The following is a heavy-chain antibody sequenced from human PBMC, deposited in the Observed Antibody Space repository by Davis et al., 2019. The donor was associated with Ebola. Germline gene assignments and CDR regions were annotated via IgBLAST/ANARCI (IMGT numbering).Heavy chain of an antibody. CDR3: ARTGSFLYYYYYYMDV. D-gene: IGHD2/OR15-2a*01. CDR2: ISSSSSYI. V-gene: IGHV3-21*01. Sequence: GESLKISCAASGFTFSSYSMNWVRQAPGKGLEWVSSISSSSSYIYYADSVKGRFTISRDNAKNSLYLQMNSLRAEDTAVYYCARTGSFLYYYYYYMDVWGKGTTVTVSS. CDR1: GFTFSSYS. J-gene: IGHJ6*03.